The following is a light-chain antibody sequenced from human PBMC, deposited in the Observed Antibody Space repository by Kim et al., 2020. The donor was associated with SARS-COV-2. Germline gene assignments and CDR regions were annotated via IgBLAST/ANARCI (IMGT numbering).Light chain of an antibody. CDR3: QQYYSYPRT. V-gene: IGKV1-8*01. Sequence: ASTGDRVTITCRASQGISSYLAWYQQKPGKAPELLIYATSTLQSGVPSRFSGSGSGTDFTLTISCLQSEDFATYYCQQYYSYPRTFGQGTKVEIK. CDR2: ATS. J-gene: IGKJ1*01. CDR1: QGISSY.